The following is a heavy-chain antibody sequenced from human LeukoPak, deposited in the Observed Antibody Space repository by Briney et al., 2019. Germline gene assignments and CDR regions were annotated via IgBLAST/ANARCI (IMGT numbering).Heavy chain of an antibody. V-gene: IGHV3-48*03. CDR1: GFTFSGFE. J-gene: IGHJ6*02. CDR3: ARDDSTVTVSGMDV. D-gene: IGHD4-17*01. Sequence: GGSLRLSCVASGFTFSGFEMNWVRQAPGKGLEWVSYISSSYRTIYYADSVKGRFTVSRDNTKNSIYLQMNSLRVEDTAVYYCARDDSTVTVSGMDVWGQGTTVTVSS. CDR2: ISSSYRTI.